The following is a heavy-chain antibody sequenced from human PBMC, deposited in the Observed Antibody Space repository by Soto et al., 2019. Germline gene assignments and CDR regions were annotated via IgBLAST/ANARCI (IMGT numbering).Heavy chain of an antibody. CDR1: GFTFSSYS. V-gene: IGHV3-21*01. CDR3: ARDGNWYFDL. J-gene: IGHJ2*01. Sequence: EVQLVESGGGLVKPGGTLRLSCAASGFTFSSYSMNWVRQAPGKGLEWVSSISSSSSYIYYADSVKGRFTISRDNAKNSLYLQMNSRRAEDTAVYYCARDGNWYFDLWGRGTLVTVSS. CDR2: ISSSSSYI.